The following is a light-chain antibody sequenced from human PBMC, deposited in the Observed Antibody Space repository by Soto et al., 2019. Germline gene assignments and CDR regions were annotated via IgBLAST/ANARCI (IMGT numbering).Light chain of an antibody. J-gene: IGKJ5*01. V-gene: IGKV3-11*01. CDR2: GAS. Sequence: IVMTQSAATLSVSPGERATLSCRANESVRSNLAWYQQKPGQAPRLLVHGASIRALGIPARFGGSGSGTDFTLTISSLEPEDFAVYYCQQRSNWPFGQGTRLEI. CDR1: ESVRSN. CDR3: QQRSNWP.